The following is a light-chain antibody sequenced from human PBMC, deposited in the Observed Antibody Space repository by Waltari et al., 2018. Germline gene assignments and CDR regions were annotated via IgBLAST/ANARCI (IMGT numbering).Light chain of an antibody. CDR3: CSYAGSSTWV. J-gene: IGLJ3*02. V-gene: IGLV2-23*02. Sequence: QSALTQPASVSGSPGQSITISCTGTSSDVGPSNLVSWYQQHPGKAPKFMIYEVSKRPSGVSNRFSGSKSGNTASLTISGLQAEDEAAYYCCSYAGSSTWVFGGGTKLTVL. CDR2: EVS. CDR1: SSDVGPSNL.